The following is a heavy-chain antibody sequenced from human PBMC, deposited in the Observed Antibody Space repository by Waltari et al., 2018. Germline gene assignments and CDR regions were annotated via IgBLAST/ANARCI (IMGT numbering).Heavy chain of an antibody. CDR1: VFTFGDYA. Sequence: EVQLVESGGGLVQPGRSLRLYCTASVFTFGDYAMSWVRQSPGKGLEWVGFIRSKTYGGKTEYAASVEGRFTISRDDSKSIAYLQLNSLKTEDTAVYYCTRDRKDHIGFDPWGQGTLVTVSS. J-gene: IGHJ5*02. CDR2: IRSKTYGGKT. CDR3: TRDRKDHIGFDP. V-gene: IGHV3-49*04. D-gene: IGHD2-15*01.